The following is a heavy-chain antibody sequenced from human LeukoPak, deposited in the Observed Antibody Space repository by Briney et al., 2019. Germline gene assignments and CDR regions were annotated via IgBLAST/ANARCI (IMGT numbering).Heavy chain of an antibody. CDR1: GYTFTGYY. V-gene: IGHV1-2*02. CDR2: INPNSGGT. J-gene: IGHJ3*02. CDR3: AKRLRYFDWLLETQNDAFDI. D-gene: IGHD3-9*01. Sequence: ASVKVSCKASGYTFTGYYMHWVRQAPGQGLEWMGWINPNSGGTNYAQKFQGRVTMTRDTSISTAYMELSRLRSDDTAVYYCAKRLRYFDWLLETQNDAFDIWGQGTTVTVSS.